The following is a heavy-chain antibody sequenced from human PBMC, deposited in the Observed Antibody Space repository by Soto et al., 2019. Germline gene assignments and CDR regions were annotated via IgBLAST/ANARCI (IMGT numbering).Heavy chain of an antibody. CDR2: IYYSGTT. CDR1: GGSFSGYY. D-gene: IGHD6-13*01. CDR3: ARRALAYFGY. V-gene: IGHV4-34*01. Sequence: PSETLSLTCAVYGGSFSGYYLGWIRQPPGKGLEGIGDIYYSGTTYYNPSLKSRVNKSVDKSKNQFSLKLTSVTAVDTAVYFCARRALAYFGYWGRGTQVTVSS. J-gene: IGHJ4*02.